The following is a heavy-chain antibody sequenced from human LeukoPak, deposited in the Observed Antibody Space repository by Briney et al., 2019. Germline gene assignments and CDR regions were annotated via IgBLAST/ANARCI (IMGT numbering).Heavy chain of an antibody. J-gene: IGHJ4*02. CDR3: ARDGVVDYYDSSGWYYFDY. CDR2: ISSSSSYI. D-gene: IGHD3-22*01. CDR1: GFTFSSYS. V-gene: IGHV3-21*01. Sequence: GGSLRLSCAASGFTFSSYSMNWVRQAPGKGLEWVSSISSSSSYIYYADSVKGRFTISRDNAKNSLYLQMNSLRAEDTAVYYCARDGVVDYYDSSGWYYFDYWGQGTLVTVSS.